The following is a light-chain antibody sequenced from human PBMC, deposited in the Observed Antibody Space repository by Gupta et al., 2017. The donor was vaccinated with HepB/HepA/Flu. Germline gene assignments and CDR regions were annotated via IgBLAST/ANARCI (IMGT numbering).Light chain of an antibody. CDR2: DVS. J-gene: IGKJ4*01. CDR1: QEISTY. Sequence: DIQMTQYPSCLSPSVGDRVTIACQVSQEISTYLNWYQQKPVKAPKLLIYDVSKWETGVPSRFSGSGSGTDFTFTISSLQPEDLATYYCQQDDNLLIAFGGGTKVEIK. V-gene: IGKV1-33*01. CDR3: QQDDNLLIA.